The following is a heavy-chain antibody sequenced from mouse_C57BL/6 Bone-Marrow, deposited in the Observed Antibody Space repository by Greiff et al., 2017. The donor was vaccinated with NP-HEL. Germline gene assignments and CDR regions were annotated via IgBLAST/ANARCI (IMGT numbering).Heavy chain of an antibody. CDR1: GFTFSDYY. CDR3: ARDQGTKAMDY. CDR2: INYDGSST. V-gene: IGHV5-16*01. D-gene: IGHD3-3*01. J-gene: IGHJ4*01. Sequence: DVQLVESEGGLVQPGSSMKLSCTASGFTFSDYYMAWVRQVPEKGLEWVANINYDGSSTYYLDSLKSRFIISRDNAKNILYLQMSSLKSEDTATYYCARDQGTKAMDYWGQGTSVTVSS.